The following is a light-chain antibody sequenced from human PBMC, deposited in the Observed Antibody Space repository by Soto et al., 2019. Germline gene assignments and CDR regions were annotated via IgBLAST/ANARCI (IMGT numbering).Light chain of an antibody. Sequence: DIHLTQSPSTLSAPVGDRVTITCRASQSISSWLAWYQQKPGKAPKFLIYDASSLESGVPSRFSGSGSGTEFTLTISSLQPDDFATYYCQQYKTYWTFGPGTKVDIK. CDR1: QSISSW. CDR3: QQYKTYWT. CDR2: DAS. V-gene: IGKV1-5*01. J-gene: IGKJ1*01.